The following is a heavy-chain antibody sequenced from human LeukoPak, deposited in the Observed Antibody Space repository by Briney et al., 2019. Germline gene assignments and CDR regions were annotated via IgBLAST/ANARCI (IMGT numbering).Heavy chain of an antibody. CDR2: ISSSSSYI. CDR1: GFTFSSYS. Sequence: GGSLRLSCAASGFTFSSYSMNWVRQAPGKGLEWVSSISSSSSYIYYADSAKGRFTISRDNAKNSLYLQMNRLRAEETAVYYCARGNYGDYAEYFQHWGKGTLVTVSS. V-gene: IGHV3-21*01. J-gene: IGHJ1*01. CDR3: ARGNYGDYAEYFQH. D-gene: IGHD4-17*01.